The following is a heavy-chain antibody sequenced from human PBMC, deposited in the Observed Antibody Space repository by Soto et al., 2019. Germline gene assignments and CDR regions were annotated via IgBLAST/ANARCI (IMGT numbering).Heavy chain of an antibody. V-gene: IGHV4-30-4*01. Sequence: SETLSLTCTVSGGSMSSRDYYWSWIRQAPGKGLEWIGYIYYSGSAYYNPSLKSRVTMSLDTSRNQFSLKLRSVTAADTAVYYCARETDHYSGNYATHFLDYWGQGTLVTVSS. D-gene: IGHD1-26*01. CDR3: ARETDHYSGNYATHFLDY. CDR1: GGSMSSRDYY. J-gene: IGHJ4*02. CDR2: IYYSGSA.